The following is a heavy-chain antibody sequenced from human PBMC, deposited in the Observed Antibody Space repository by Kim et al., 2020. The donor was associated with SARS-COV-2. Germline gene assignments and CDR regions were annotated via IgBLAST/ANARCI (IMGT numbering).Heavy chain of an antibody. CDR2: ISSSGSTI. D-gene: IGHD4-17*01. CDR1: GFTFSDYY. Sequence: GGSLRLSCAASGFTFSDYYMSWIRQAPGKGLEWVSYISSSGSTIYYADSVKGRFTISRDNAKNSLYLQMNSLRAEDTAVYYCARDSEFDYGDSQYYYYGMDVWGQGTTVTVSS. J-gene: IGHJ6*02. V-gene: IGHV3-11*01. CDR3: ARDSEFDYGDSQYYYYGMDV.